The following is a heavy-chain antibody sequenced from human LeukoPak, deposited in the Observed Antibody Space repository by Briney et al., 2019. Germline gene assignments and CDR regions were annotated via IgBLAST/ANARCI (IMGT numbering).Heavy chain of an antibody. J-gene: IGHJ6*03. CDR1: GFTFSSYA. Sequence: GGSLRLSCAASGFTFSSYAMHWVRQAPGKGLEWVAVISYDGSNKYYADSVKGRFTISRDNAKNSLYLQMNSLRAEDTAVYYCARDAVYDSSGYSLYYYYYMDVWGKGTTVTVSS. CDR3: ARDAVYDSSGYSLYYYYYMDV. D-gene: IGHD3-22*01. CDR2: ISYDGSNK. V-gene: IGHV3-30*04.